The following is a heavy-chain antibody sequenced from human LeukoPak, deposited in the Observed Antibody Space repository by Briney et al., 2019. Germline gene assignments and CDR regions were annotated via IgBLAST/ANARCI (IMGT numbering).Heavy chain of an antibody. J-gene: IGHJ5*02. D-gene: IGHD6-19*01. CDR2: INAGNGNT. Sequence: GASVKVSCKASGYTFTSYAMHWVRQAPGQRLEWMGWINAGNGNTKYSQKFQGRVTITRDTSASTAYMELSSLRSEDTAVYYCAREGIAVAGINWFDPWGQGTLVTVSS. V-gene: IGHV1-3*01. CDR3: AREGIAVAGINWFDP. CDR1: GYTFTSYA.